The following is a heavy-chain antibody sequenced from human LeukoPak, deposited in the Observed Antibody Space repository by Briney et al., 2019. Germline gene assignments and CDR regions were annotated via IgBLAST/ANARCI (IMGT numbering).Heavy chain of an antibody. J-gene: IGHJ5*02. V-gene: IGHV5-51*01. CDR3: ARQDTAQDDFWSGEFELKDWFDP. Sequence: GDSLKISCKASGYDFAAYWVAWVRQVPGKGLECLRLVYPDDSETKYCPSFRGQVTISVDKSINTAYLQWNSLKASDSAIYFCARQDTAQDDFWSGEFELKDWFDPWGQGTLVTVSP. D-gene: IGHD3-3*01. CDR1: GYDFAAYW. CDR2: VYPDDSET.